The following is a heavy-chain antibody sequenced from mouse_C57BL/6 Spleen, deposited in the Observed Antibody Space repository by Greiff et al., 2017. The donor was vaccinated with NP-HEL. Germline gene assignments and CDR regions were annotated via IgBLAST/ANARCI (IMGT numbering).Heavy chain of an antibody. CDR1: GYTFTSYW. D-gene: IGHD3-2*02. CDR2: IYPGSGST. Sequence: VQLQQPGAELVKPGASVKMSCKASGYTFTSYWITWVKQRPGQGLEWIGDIYPGSGSTNYNEKFKSKATLTVDTSSSTAYMRLSSLTSEDSAVYYCARSGAAQALFAYWGQGTLVTVSA. J-gene: IGHJ3*01. CDR3: ARSGAAQALFAY. V-gene: IGHV1-55*01.